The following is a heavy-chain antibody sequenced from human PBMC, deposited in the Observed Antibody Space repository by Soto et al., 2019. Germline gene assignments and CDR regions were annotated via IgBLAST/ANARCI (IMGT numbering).Heavy chain of an antibody. CDR3: ARGLDPVASSGYYDGKHDFDA. CDR1: GGSFSSYA. Sequence: QVQLVQSGPEVKKPGSSVKVSCKASGGSFSSYAFNWVRQAPGQGLEWMGGIIPIFGTVNYAQKFQGRVTITADESTSTAYMELSSLRSEDTAVYYCARGLDPVASSGYYDGKHDFDAWGQGTLVAVSS. V-gene: IGHV1-69*01. J-gene: IGHJ4*02. CDR2: IIPIFGTV. D-gene: IGHD3-22*01.